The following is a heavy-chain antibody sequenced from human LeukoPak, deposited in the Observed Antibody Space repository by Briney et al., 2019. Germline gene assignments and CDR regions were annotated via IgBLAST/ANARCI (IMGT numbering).Heavy chain of an antibody. CDR1: GGTFSSYT. J-gene: IGHJ4*02. CDR3: ASIRSDGYTLFDY. Sequence: PVKVSCKASGGTFSSYTISWVRQAPGQGLEWMGRIIPILGIANYAQKFQGRVTITADKSTSTAYMELSSLRSEDTAVYYCASIRSDGYTLFDYWGQGTLVTVSS. V-gene: IGHV1-69*02. CDR2: IIPILGIA. D-gene: IGHD5-24*01.